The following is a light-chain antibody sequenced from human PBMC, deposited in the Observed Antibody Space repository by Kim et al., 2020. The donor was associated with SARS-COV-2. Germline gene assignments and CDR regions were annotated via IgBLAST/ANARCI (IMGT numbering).Light chain of an antibody. J-gene: IGKJ2*01. Sequence: SAYVGNRVTITCGARQAIRKYVAWYQQKPGKIPKLLIHSVSTLQSGVPSWFSGGGSGTDFTLTIRGLQPEDVATYYCQTYDTVPYNFGQGTKLEI. CDR2: SVS. CDR1: QAIRKY. V-gene: IGKV1-27*01. CDR3: QTYDTVPYN.